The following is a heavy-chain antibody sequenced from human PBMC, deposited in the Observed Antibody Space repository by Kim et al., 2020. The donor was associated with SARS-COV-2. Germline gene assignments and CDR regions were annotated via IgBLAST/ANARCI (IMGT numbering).Heavy chain of an antibody. CDR2: VSDDGRNK. D-gene: IGHD1-26*01. Sequence: GGSLRLSCAASGFTFKNYGIHWVRQSPGKGLEWVAFVSDDGRNKYYVDSVKGRFTISRDNSKNTLYLQMNSLRAEDTAVYYCAKDHRSGSYGGASDIWGQGTMVTVSS. CDR1: GFTFKNYG. J-gene: IGHJ3*02. CDR3: AKDHRSGSYGGASDI. V-gene: IGHV3-30*18.